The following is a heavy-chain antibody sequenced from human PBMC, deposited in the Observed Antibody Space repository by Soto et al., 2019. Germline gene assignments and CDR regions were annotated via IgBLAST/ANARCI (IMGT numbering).Heavy chain of an antibody. CDR2: ISSSSSYI. Sequence: CGSLTLSCAASGFTCSSYSTNWVRQAPGKGLEWVSSISSSSSYIYYADSVKGRFTISRDNAKNSLYLQMNSLRAEDTAVYYCARASTVTTFAFDIRGQGTMVTVPS. CDR1: GFTCSSYS. CDR3: ARASTVTTFAFDI. J-gene: IGHJ3*02. D-gene: IGHD4-17*01. V-gene: IGHV3-21*01.